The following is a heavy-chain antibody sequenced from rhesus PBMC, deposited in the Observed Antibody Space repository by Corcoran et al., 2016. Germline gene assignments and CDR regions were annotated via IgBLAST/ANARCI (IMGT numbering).Heavy chain of an antibody. CDR3: ARGYSSGWYGSNYFDY. V-gene: IGHV4-160*01. D-gene: IGHD6-31*01. CDR2: IYGGGGST. J-gene: IGHJ4*01. CDR1: GGSISSNY. Sequence: QVQLQESGPGLVKPSEPLSITCPVSGGSISSNYWSWSRQTRGKGREWIGRIYGGGGSTDYNPSLKSRVTISTDTSKNQFSLKLSSVTAADTAVYYCARGYSSGWYGSNYFDYWGQGVLVTVSS.